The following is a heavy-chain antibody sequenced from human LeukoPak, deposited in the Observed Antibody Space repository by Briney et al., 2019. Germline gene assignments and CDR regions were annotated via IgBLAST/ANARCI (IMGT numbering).Heavy chain of an antibody. CDR3: AKDNPLGYCSSTSCYTYKY. CDR2: ISGSGDNT. V-gene: IGHV3-23*01. D-gene: IGHD2-2*02. CDR1: GFTFSSYA. J-gene: IGHJ4*02. Sequence: GGSLRLSCAASGFTFSSYAVSWVRQAPGKGLEWVSAISGSGDNTYYADSVKGRFTISRDNSKNTLYLQMNSLRAEDTAVYYCAKDNPLGYCSSTSCYTYKYWGQGTLVTVSS.